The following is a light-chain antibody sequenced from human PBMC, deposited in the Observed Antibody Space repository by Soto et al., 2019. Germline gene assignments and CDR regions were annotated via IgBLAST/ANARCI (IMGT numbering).Light chain of an antibody. Sequence: DIQMTQTPSSLSASVGDRVTITCRASQDIRSYLNWYQHKPGKAPKLLIYAASTLQSGVPSKFSGGGSGTDFTLTINNLQPEDVATYYCQQSFSSPRYTFGQGTKLEIK. CDR2: AAS. V-gene: IGKV1-39*01. CDR3: QQSFSSPRYT. J-gene: IGKJ2*01. CDR1: QDIRSY.